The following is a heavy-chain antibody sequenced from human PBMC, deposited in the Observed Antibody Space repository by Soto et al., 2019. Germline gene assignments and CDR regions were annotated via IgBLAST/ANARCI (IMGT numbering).Heavy chain of an antibody. V-gene: IGHV3-30*18. CDR3: AKGGVGSTSNAFDI. J-gene: IGHJ3*02. Sequence: QVQLVESGGGVVQPGRSLRLSCAASGFTFRSYGMHWVRQAPAKGLEWVAVISYDRSNKYYADSVKGRFTISRDNSKNTLYLQMNSLRAEDTAVYYCAKGGVGSTSNAFDIWGQGTMVTVSS. D-gene: IGHD1-26*01. CDR1: GFTFRSYG. CDR2: ISYDRSNK.